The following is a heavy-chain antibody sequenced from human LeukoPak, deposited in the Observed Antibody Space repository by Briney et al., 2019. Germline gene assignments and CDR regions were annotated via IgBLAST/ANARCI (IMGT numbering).Heavy chain of an antibody. V-gene: IGHV3-64*01. Sequence: GRSLRLSCAASGFTFSSYAMHWVRQAPGKGLEYVSAISYNGGSTYYANSVKGRFTISRDNSKNTLYLQMGSLRAEDMAVYYCARGLYYYDSSGADFDYWGQGTLVTVSS. CDR2: ISYNGGST. CDR3: ARGLYYYDSSGADFDY. D-gene: IGHD3-22*01. J-gene: IGHJ4*02. CDR1: GFTFSSYA.